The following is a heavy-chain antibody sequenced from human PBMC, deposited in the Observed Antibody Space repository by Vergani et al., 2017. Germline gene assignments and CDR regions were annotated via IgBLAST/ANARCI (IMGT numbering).Heavy chain of an antibody. CDR1: GFTFSTYD. CDR3: ARRDSSSPALDY. D-gene: IGHD6-6*01. CDR2: IGTAGET. Sequence: EVQLVESGGGLVQPGGSLRLSCAASGFTFSTYDMHWVRQATGKGLEWVSAIGTAGETYYPGSVKGRFSISRENAKNSLYLQMNGRRAGDTAVYYCARRDSSSPALDYWGQGTLVTVSS. V-gene: IGHV3-13*01. J-gene: IGHJ4*02.